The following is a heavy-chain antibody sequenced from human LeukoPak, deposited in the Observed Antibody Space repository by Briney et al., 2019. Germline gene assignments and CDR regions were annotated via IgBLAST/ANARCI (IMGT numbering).Heavy chain of an antibody. J-gene: IGHJ4*02. CDR2: VTGGGDTT. Sequence: PGGSLRLSCAASGFTFSSYGMSWVRQAPGKGLEWVSAVTGGGDTTYYADSVKGRFTISRDNSKNTLHLQMNSLRAEDTAVYYCAKEGRSTSCFDYWGQGTLVTISS. V-gene: IGHV3-23*01. CDR3: AKEGRSTSCFDY. D-gene: IGHD2-2*01. CDR1: GFTFSSYG.